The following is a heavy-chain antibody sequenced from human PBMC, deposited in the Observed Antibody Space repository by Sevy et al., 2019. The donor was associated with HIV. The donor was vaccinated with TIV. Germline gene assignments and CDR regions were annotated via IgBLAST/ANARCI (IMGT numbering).Heavy chain of an antibody. J-gene: IGHJ6*03. V-gene: IGHV4-59*01. CDR3: ARRGRYGSGSYFHYYYYMDV. D-gene: IGHD3-10*01. Sequence: SETLSLTCTVSGGSISSYYWSWIRQPPGKGLEWIGYIYYSGSTNYNPSLRSRVTISLDTSKNQFSLKLSSVTAADTAVYYCARRGRYGSGSYFHYYYYMDVWGKGTTVTVSS. CDR2: IYYSGST. CDR1: GGSISSYY.